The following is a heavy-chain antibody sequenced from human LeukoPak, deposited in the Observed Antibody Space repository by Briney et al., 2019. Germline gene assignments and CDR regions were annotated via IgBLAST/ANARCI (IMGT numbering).Heavy chain of an antibody. Sequence: ASVKVSCKASGYTFTSYGISWVRQAPGQGLEWMGWINPNSGGTNYAQKFQGRVTMTRDTSISTAYMQLSSLRSDDTAVYYCARGSYDHYMDVWGKGTTVTVSS. J-gene: IGHJ6*03. CDR3: ARGSYDHYMDV. V-gene: IGHV1-2*02. CDR2: INPNSGGT. D-gene: IGHD2-2*01. CDR1: GYTFTSYG.